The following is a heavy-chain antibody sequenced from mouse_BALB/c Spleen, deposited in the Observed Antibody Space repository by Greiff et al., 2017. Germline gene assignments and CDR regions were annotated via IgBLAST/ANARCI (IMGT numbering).Heavy chain of an antibody. CDR3: ARSGNYGNYYSY. D-gene: IGHD2-1*01. CDR2: ISSGSSTI. Sequence: EVKLMESGGGLVQPGGSRKLSCAASGFTFSSFGMHWVRQAPEKGLEWVAYISSGSSTIYYADTVKGRFTISRDNPKNTLFLQMTSLRSEDTAMYYCARSGNYGNYYSYWGQGTLVTVSA. V-gene: IGHV5-17*02. J-gene: IGHJ3*01. CDR1: GFTFSSFG.